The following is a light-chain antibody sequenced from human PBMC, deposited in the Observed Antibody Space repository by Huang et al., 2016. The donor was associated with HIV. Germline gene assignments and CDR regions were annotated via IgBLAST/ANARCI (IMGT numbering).Light chain of an antibody. CDR1: QGIISY. J-gene: IGKJ2*01. Sequence: AIRMTQSPFSLSASTGYRVTIPWRASQGIISYFAWYQQKPGKSPKLLSYAASTLQSGVPSRFSGSGFGTDFTLTISSLQSEDLGSYHCQQYYTYPHSFGQGTKLEI. CDR2: AAS. CDR3: QQYYTYPHS. V-gene: IGKV1-8*01.